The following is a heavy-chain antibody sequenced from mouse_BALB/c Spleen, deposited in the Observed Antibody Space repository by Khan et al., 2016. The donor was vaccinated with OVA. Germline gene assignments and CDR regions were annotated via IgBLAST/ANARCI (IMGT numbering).Heavy chain of an antibody. J-gene: IGHJ3*01. CDR3: TASY. CDR1: GFTFSSYT. V-gene: IGHV5-6-4*01. Sequence: EVELVESGGDLVKPGGSLKLSCAASGFTFSSYTMSWVRQTPEKRLEWVATITSGGSYTYYPDSVKGRFTISRDNAKNTLCLQMSSLKSEDTAMYYCTASYWGQGTLVTVSA. CDR2: ITSGGSYT.